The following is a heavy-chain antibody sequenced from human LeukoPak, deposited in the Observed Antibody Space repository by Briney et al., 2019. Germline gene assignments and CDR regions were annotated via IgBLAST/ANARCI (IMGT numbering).Heavy chain of an antibody. CDR1: GFTFGDYA. Sequence: GGSLRLSCTASGFTFGDYAMSWVRQAPGKGLEWVSAISGSGGSTYYADSVKGRFTISRDNSKNTLYLQMNSLRAEDTAVYYCAPPHEGPWRYWGQGTLVTVSS. CDR2: ISGSGGST. J-gene: IGHJ4*02. V-gene: IGHV3-23*01. CDR3: APPHEGPWRY. D-gene: IGHD1-1*01.